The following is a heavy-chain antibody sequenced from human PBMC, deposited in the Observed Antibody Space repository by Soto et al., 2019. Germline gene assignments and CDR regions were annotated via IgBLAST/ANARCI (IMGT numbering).Heavy chain of an antibody. V-gene: IGHV1-18*04. J-gene: IGHJ6*02. CDR1: GYTFTSYG. D-gene: IGHD2-15*01. CDR2: ISAKKGNT. Sequence: QGPLVQSGAEVKKPGASVKVSCKASGYTFTSYGISWVRQAPGQGLEWMGWISAKKGNTKYAQKFQGRVTMTTDTSTSTAYMELRSLRSDDTAVYYYAREILSPDFYFHGMDVWGQGTTVTVSS. CDR3: AREILSPDFYFHGMDV.